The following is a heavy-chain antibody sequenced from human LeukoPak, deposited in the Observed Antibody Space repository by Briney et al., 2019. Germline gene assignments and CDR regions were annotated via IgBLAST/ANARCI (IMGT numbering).Heavy chain of an antibody. Sequence: ASVKVSCKASGYTFTSYGISWVRQAPGQGLGWMGWIGPYNGNTNYAQNLQGRVTMTTDTSTSTAYMELGSLGSDDTAVYYCARDQDSLVRGVIGYWGQGTLVTVSS. CDR3: ARDQDSLVRGVIGY. CDR2: IGPYNGNT. D-gene: IGHD3-10*01. J-gene: IGHJ4*02. CDR1: GYTFTSYG. V-gene: IGHV1-18*01.